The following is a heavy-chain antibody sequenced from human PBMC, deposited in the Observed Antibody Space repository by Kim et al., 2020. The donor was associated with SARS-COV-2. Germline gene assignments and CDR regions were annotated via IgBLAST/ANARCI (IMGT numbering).Heavy chain of an antibody. CDR2: INHSGST. J-gene: IGHJ4*02. CDR3: ARGLNRGRCLFDY. V-gene: IGHV4-34*01. D-gene: IGHD3-10*01. CDR1: GGSFSGYY. Sequence: SETLSLTCAVYGGSFSGYYWSWIRQPPGKGLEWIGEINHSGSTNYNPSLKSRVTISVDTSKNQFSLKLSSVTAADTAVYYCARGLNRGRCLFDYWGQGTLVTVSS.